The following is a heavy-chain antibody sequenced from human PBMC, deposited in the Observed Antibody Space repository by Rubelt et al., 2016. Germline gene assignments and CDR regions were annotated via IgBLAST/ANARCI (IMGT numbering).Heavy chain of an antibody. J-gene: IGHJ4*02. Sequence: APGQGLEWMGWISAYNGNTNYAQKFQGRVTITADKSTSTAYMELSSLRSKDTAVYYCASLQYSSGWYSDYWGQGTLVTVSS. CDR2: ISAYNGNT. D-gene: IGHD6-19*01. CDR3: ASLQYSSGWYSDY. V-gene: IGHV1-18*01.